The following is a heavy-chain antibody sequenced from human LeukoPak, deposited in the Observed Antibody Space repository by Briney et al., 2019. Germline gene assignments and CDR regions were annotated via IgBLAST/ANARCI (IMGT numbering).Heavy chain of an antibody. D-gene: IGHD3-22*01. CDR1: GYTFTSNC. J-gene: IGHJ4*02. V-gene: IGHV1-46*01. CDR2: INPSGGRT. Sequence: ASVKVSCKTSGYTFTSNCIHWVRQAPGQGLEWMGVINPSGGRTSYAQKFQGRVTMTRDMSTSTVYMGLSSLRSEDTAVYYCARDPKDDSSGYYYFDYWGQGTLVTVSS. CDR3: ARDPKDDSSGYYYFDY.